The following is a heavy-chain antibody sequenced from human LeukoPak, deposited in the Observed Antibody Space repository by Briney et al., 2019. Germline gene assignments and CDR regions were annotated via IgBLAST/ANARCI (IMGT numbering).Heavy chain of an antibody. V-gene: IGHV4-39*07. CDR3: ARDRKYYYHMDV. Sequence: SETLSLTCTVSGGSISSGTYYWGWIRQSPGKGLEWIGSIYHSGSTYYNPSFKSRVTMSVDTSKNQFSLKLSSLTATDTAVYYCARDRKYYYHMDVWGKGTTVTVSS. CDR1: GGSISSGTYY. J-gene: IGHJ6*03. CDR2: IYHSGST.